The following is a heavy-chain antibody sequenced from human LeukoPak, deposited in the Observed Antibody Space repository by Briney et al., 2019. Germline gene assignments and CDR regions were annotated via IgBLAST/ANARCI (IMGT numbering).Heavy chain of an antibody. D-gene: IGHD3-22*01. V-gene: IGHV1-2*02. J-gene: IGHJ4*02. CDR1: GYTFTGYY. CDR2: INPNSGGT. CDR3: ARANYYDSCKYYFDY. Sequence: ASVKVSCKASGYTFTGYYMHWVRQAPGQGLEWMGWINPNSGGTNYAQKFQGRVTMTRDTSISTAYMELSRLRSDDTAVYYCARANYYDSCKYYFDYWGQGTLVTVSS.